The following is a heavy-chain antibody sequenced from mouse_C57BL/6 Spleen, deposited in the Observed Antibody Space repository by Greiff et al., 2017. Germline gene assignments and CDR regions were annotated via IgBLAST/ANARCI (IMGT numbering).Heavy chain of an antibody. V-gene: IGHV1-15*01. CDR2: IDPETGGT. D-gene: IGHD1-1*01. CDR1: GYTFTDYE. Sequence: VQLVESGAELVRPGASVTLSCKASGYTFTDYEMHWVKQTPVHGLEWIGAIDPETGGTAYNQQFKGKAILTADKSSSTAYMELRSLTSEDSAVYYCTRAPHYYGSSSDYAMDYWGQGTSVTVSS. J-gene: IGHJ4*01. CDR3: TRAPHYYGSSSDYAMDY.